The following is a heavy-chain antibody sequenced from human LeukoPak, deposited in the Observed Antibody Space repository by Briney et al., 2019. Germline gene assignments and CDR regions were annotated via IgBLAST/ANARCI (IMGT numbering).Heavy chain of an antibody. CDR2: IYYSGST. CDR1: GGSISSSSYY. J-gene: IGHJ5*02. Sequence: KTSETLSLTCTVSGGSISSSSYYWGWIRQPPGKGLEWIGSIYYSGSTYYNPSLKGRVTISVDTSKNQFSLKLSSVTAADTAVYYCARGGDYGSGSYYYGDWFDPWGQGTLVTVSS. CDR3: ARGGDYGSGSYYYGDWFDP. V-gene: IGHV4-39*01. D-gene: IGHD3-10*01.